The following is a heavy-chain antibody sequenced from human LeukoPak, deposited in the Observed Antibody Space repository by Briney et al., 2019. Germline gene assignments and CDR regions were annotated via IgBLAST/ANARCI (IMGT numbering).Heavy chain of an antibody. V-gene: IGHV3-48*03. CDR2: ISSSGSTI. D-gene: IGHD3-10*02. Sequence: GGSLRLSCAASGFTFSSYEMNWVRQAPGKGLEWVSYISSSGSTIYYEDSVKGRFTISRDNAKNSLYLQMNSLRAEDTAVYYCAELGITMIGGVWGKGTTVTISS. J-gene: IGHJ6*04. CDR1: GFTFSSYE. CDR3: AELGITMIGGV.